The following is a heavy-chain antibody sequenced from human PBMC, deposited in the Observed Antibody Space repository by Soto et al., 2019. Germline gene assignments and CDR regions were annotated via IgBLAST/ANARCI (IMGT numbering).Heavy chain of an antibody. CDR2: MNPNSGNT. Sequence: GASVKVSCKASGYTFTSYDINWVRQATGQGLEWMGWMNPNSGNTGYAQKFQGRVTMTRNTSISTAYMELSSLRSEDTAVYYCARRVLDSSGYFDDWYFDLWGRGTLVTVSS. D-gene: IGHD3-22*01. J-gene: IGHJ2*01. V-gene: IGHV1-8*01. CDR3: ARRVLDSSGYFDDWYFDL. CDR1: GYTFTSYD.